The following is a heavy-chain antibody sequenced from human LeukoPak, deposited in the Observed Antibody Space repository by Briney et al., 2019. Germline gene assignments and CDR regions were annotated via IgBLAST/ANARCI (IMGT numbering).Heavy chain of an antibody. V-gene: IGHV3-23*01. CDR1: GFTFSSYA. J-gene: IGHJ4*02. CDR2: ISAGDGST. Sequence: GGSLRLSCAASGFTFSSYALSWVRQAPGKGLEWVPVISAGDGSTYYADSVKGRFTISRDNSKNTLYLQVNSLRAEDTAVYYCSTGYSSWYFDSWGQGTLVTVSS. D-gene: IGHD6-13*01. CDR3: STGYSSWYFDS.